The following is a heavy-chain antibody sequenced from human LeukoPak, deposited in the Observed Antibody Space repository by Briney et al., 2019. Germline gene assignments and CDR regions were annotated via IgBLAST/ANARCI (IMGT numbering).Heavy chain of an antibody. Sequence: KPSETLSLTCTVSGGSTYNYYWNLLRQPPGKGLECIGSIFYNGNTNYNPSLTSRVTISIDTSKNHFSLNLRSVTAADTAVYYCARYSISWSYFDLWGQGTLVTVSS. CDR3: ARYSISWSYFDL. CDR2: IFYNGNT. V-gene: IGHV4-59*01. D-gene: IGHD1-14*01. CDR1: GGSTYNYY. J-gene: IGHJ4*02.